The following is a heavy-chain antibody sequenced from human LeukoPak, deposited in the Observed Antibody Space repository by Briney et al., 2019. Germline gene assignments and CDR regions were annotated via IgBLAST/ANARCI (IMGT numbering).Heavy chain of an antibody. CDR1: GFTFSSYS. Sequence: GGSLRLSCAASGFTFSSYSMNWVRRAPGKGLEWVSSISSSSSYIYYADSVKGRFTISRDNAKNSLYLQMNSLRAEDTAVYYCARRCLDYDFWSGKHTPLDYWGQGTLVTVSS. CDR3: ARRCLDYDFWSGKHTPLDY. CDR2: ISSSSSYI. V-gene: IGHV3-21*01. J-gene: IGHJ4*02. D-gene: IGHD3-3*01.